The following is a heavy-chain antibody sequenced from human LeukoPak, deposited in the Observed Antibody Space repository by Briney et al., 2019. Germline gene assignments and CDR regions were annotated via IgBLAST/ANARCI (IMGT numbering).Heavy chain of an antibody. V-gene: IGHV3-30*19. CDR1: GFTFSSYG. CDR2: ISDDGINK. J-gene: IGHJ5*02. CDR3: ARDRYSSGWYDTNWFAP. D-gene: IGHD6-19*01. Sequence: GRSLRLSCAASGFTFSSYGMHWVRQAPGKRLEWVAVISDDGINKYYADSVKGRFTISRDNSKNTLYLQMNSLRAEDTAVYFCARDRYSSGWYDTNWFAPWGQGTLVTVSS.